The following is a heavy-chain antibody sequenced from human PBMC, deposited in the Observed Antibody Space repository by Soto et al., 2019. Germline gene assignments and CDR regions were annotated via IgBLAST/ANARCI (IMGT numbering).Heavy chain of an antibody. J-gene: IGHJ5*02. CDR3: AKRGIYSSGPRGFDP. CDR1: GFTFSTYW. D-gene: IGHD6-19*01. CDR2: INSDASHT. Sequence: PGGSLRLSCAASGFTFSTYWMHWIRQVPGKGLEWVSRINSDASHTYYADSVKGRFTISRDNSKNTLYLQMNSLRAEDTAVYYCAKRGIYSSGPRGFDPWGQGTLVTVSS. V-gene: IGHV3-74*01.